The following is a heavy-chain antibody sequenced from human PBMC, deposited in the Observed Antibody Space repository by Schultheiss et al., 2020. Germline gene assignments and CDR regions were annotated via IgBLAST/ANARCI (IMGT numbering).Heavy chain of an antibody. J-gene: IGHJ6*02. CDR1: GFTFSSYS. CDR3: AKAMNEVDATIHVPAKYYTLDV. Sequence: GGSVRLSCAASGFTFSSYSMNWVRQAPGKGLEWVSYISSSSSYIYYADSVKGRFTISRDNAKNSLYLQMNSLRAEDTAVYYCAKAMNEVDATIHVPAKYYTLDVWGQGTTVTVSS. CDR2: ISSSSSYI. D-gene: IGHD2-15*01. V-gene: IGHV3-21*05.